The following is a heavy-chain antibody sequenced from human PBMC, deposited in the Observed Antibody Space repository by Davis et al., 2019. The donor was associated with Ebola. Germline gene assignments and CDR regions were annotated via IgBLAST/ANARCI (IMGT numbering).Heavy chain of an antibody. V-gene: IGHV1-3*01. CDR2: INAGNGNT. J-gene: IGHJ6*02. D-gene: IGHD2-2*03. CDR1: GYTFTRYA. Sequence: ASVTVSCKASGYTFTRYAMHWVRQAPGQRLEWMGWINAGNGNTKYSQKFQGRVTMTTDTSTSTAYMELRSLRSDDTAVYYCARDGYCSSTSCYWDYYYYGMDVWGQGTTVTVSS. CDR3: ARDGYCSSTSCYWDYYYYGMDV.